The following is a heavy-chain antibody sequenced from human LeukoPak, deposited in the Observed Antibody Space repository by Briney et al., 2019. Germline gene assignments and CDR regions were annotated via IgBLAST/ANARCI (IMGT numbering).Heavy chain of an antibody. J-gene: IGHJ1*01. CDR2: MSFDGNFE. V-gene: IGHV3-30*04. D-gene: IGHD5-24*01. CDR1: GFPFADYS. CDR3: ARVGETGTVTMELDL. Sequence: GGSLRLSCAASGFPFADYSLHWVRRAPGKGVEGVALMSFDGNFENFADSVKGRFTISRDTARNTLYLHMGSLGVEDSAVYYCARVGETGTVTMELDLWGQGALVTVSS.